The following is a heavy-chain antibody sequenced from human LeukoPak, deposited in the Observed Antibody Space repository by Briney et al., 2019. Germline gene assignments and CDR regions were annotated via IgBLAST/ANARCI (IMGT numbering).Heavy chain of an antibody. D-gene: IGHD3-16*01. Sequence: SETLSLTFTVSGDSINSSSYYWGWIRQPPGKGPEWIGTMYYTGSTYYNPSLKSRVTMSVDTSKNQISLKLRSVTAADTAVYYCGRSAGFVHFDHWGQGTLVTVTS. V-gene: IGHV4-39*07. CDR3: GRSAGFVHFDH. CDR2: MYYTGST. CDR1: GDSINSSSYY. J-gene: IGHJ4*02.